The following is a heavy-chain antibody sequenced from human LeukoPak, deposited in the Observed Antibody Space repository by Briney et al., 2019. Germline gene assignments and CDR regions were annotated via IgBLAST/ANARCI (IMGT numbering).Heavy chain of an antibody. V-gene: IGHV1-8*01. CDR1: GYTFTSYD. CDR3: ASGGRWWYYYYMDV. CDR2: MNPNSGNT. Sequence: VASVKVSCKASGYTFTSYDINWVRQATGQGLEWMGWMNPNSGNTGYAQKFQGRVTMTRNTSISTAYMELSSPRSEDTAVYYCASGGRWWYYYYMDVWGKGTTVTVSS. D-gene: IGHD2-15*01. J-gene: IGHJ6*03.